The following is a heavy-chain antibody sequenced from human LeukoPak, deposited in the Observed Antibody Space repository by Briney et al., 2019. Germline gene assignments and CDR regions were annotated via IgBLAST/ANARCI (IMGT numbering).Heavy chain of an antibody. CDR3: ARGGRGSAYSSSWYRVGYYFDY. V-gene: IGHV3-48*03. D-gene: IGHD6-13*01. CDR1: GFTFSSYE. Sequence: GGSLRLSCAASGFTFSSYEMNWARQAPGKGLEWVSYISSSGSTIYYADSVKGRFTISRDNAKSSLYLQMNSLRAEDTAVYYCARGGRGSAYSSSWYRVGYYFDYWGQGTLVTVSS. CDR2: ISSSGSTI. J-gene: IGHJ4*02.